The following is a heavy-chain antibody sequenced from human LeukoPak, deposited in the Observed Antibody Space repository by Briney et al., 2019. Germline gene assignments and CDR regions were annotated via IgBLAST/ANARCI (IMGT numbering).Heavy chain of an antibody. CDR2: IRYDGSNK. CDR3: AKDRSIVVVPAAMDY. CDR1: GFTFSSYA. V-gene: IGHV3-30*02. Sequence: GGSLRLSCAASGFTFSSYAMHWVRQAPGKGLEWVAFIRYDGSNKYYADSVKGRFTISRDNSKNTLYLQMNSLRAEDTAVYYCAKDRSIVVVPAAMDYWGQGTLVTVSS. D-gene: IGHD2-2*01. J-gene: IGHJ4*02.